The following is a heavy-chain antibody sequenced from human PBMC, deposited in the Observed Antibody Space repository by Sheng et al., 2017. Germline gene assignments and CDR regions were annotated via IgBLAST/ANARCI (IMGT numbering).Heavy chain of an antibody. D-gene: IGHD1-26*01. CDR3: AREPSGSYWHGMDV. Sequence: EVQLVESGGGLVQPGGSLRLSCAASGFTFSSYEMNWVRQAPGKGLEWVSYISSSGSTIYYADSVKGRFTISRDNAKNSLYLQMNSLRAEDTAVYYCAREPSGSYWHGMDVWGQGTTVTVSS. CDR1: GFTFSSYE. CDR2: ISSSGSTI. V-gene: IGHV3-48*03. J-gene: IGHJ6*02.